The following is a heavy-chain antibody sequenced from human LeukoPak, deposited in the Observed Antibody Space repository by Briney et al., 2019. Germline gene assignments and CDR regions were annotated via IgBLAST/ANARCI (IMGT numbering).Heavy chain of an antibody. CDR2: IIPIFGTA. V-gene: IGHV1-69*05. CDR3: ARGSSSWPYYFDY. Sequence: GASVKVSCKASGGTFSSYAISWVRQAPGQGLEWMGGIIPIFGTANYAQKFQGRVTITRNTSISTAYMELSSLRSEDTAVYYCARGSSSWPYYFDYWGQGTLVTVSS. J-gene: IGHJ4*02. CDR1: GGTFSSYA. D-gene: IGHD6-13*01.